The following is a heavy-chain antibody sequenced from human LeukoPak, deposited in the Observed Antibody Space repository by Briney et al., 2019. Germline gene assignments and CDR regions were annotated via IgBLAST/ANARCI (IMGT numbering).Heavy chain of an antibody. D-gene: IGHD3-10*01. V-gene: IGHV3-23*01. CDR1: GFTFSSYG. J-gene: IGHJ5*02. CDR2: ISASGGTT. Sequence: GGSLRLSCAASGFTFSSYGISWVRQAPGKGLEWVSAISASGGTTYYADSVKGRFTISRDNSKNTLYLQMNSLRAEDTAVYYCAKGPAMVRGTFDPWGQGTLVTVSS. CDR3: AKGPAMVRGTFDP.